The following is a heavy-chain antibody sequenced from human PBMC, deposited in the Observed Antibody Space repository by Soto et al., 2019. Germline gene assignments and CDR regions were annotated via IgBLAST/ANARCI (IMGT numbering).Heavy chain of an antibody. D-gene: IGHD1-7*01. V-gene: IGHV1-3*01. CDR3: ASAQLVELRNYYGMDV. J-gene: IGHJ6*02. CDR1: GYTFTSYA. Sequence: ASVKVSCKASGYTFTSYAMHWVRQAPGQRLEWMGWINAGNGNTKYSQKFQGRVTMTTDTSTSTAYMELRSLRSDDTAVYYCASAQLVELRNYYGMDVWGQGTTVTVSS. CDR2: INAGNGNT.